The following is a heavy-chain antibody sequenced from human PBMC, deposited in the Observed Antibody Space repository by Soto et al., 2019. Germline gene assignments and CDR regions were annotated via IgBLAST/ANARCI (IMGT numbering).Heavy chain of an antibody. V-gene: IGHV3-30*18. D-gene: IGHD5-12*01. CDR2: ISYDGSNK. CDR3: AKDLKLRGYETYYYYGMDV. J-gene: IGHJ6*02. Sequence: PGGSLRLSCAASGFTFSSYGMHWVRQAPGKGLEWVAVISYDGSNKYYADSVKGRFTISRDNSKNTLYLQMNSLRAEDTAVYYCAKDLKLRGYETYYYYGMDVWGQGTTVTVSS. CDR1: GFTFSSYG.